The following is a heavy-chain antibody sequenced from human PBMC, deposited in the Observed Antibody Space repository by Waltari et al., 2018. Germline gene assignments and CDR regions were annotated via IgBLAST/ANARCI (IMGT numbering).Heavy chain of an antibody. Sequence: QVQLVQSGAEVKKPGASVKVSCKASGYTFTSYGISWVRQAPGQGLEWMGWISAYNGNTNYAQKLQGRVTMTTDTSTSTAYMELRSLRSDDTAVYYCARDHFTMIVVVPSAEYFQHWGQGTLVTVSS. CDR3: ARDHFTMIVVVPSAEYFQH. CDR2: ISAYNGNT. J-gene: IGHJ1*01. D-gene: IGHD3-22*01. CDR1: GYTFTSYG. V-gene: IGHV1-18*01.